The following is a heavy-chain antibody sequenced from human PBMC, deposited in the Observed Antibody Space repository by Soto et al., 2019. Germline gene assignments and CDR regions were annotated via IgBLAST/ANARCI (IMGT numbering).Heavy chain of an antibody. CDR2: IYYSGST. CDR3: ARVITGDLFYYYYGMDV. CDR1: GGSINSGDYD. Sequence: SETLSRTCTVSGGSINSGDYDWSWVRKPPGKGLEWIGYIYYSGSTYYNPSLKSRVTMSVDTSKNQFSLKLSSVTAADTAVYYCARVITGDLFYYYYGMDVWGQGTTVTVSS. V-gene: IGHV4-30-4*01. D-gene: IGHD7-27*01. J-gene: IGHJ6*02.